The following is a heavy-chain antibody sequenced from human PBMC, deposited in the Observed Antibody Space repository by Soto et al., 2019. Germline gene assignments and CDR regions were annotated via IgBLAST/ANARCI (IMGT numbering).Heavy chain of an antibody. CDR1: GGSFSGYY. CDR3: ARGGGTMVRGSRIHWFDP. Sequence: QVQLQQWGAGLLKPSETLSLTCAVYGGSFSGYYWNWIRQPPGKGLEWIGEINHSGSTNYNPSLKSRVTISVDTSKNQFSLKLSSVTAADTAVYYCARGGGTMVRGSRIHWFDPWGQGTLVTVSS. V-gene: IGHV4-34*01. CDR2: INHSGST. J-gene: IGHJ5*02. D-gene: IGHD3-10*01.